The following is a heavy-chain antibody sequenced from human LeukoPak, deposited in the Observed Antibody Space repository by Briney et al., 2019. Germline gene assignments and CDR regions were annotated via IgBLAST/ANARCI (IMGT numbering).Heavy chain of an antibody. CDR3: ARGRSGGDWFDS. Sequence: PSETLSLTCTVFGSSISTYYWTWIRQPPGKGLEWIGYNHYTGSTNHNPSLKSRVTMSVGTSKNQFSLKLSSVTAADTAVYYCARGRSGGDWFDSWGQGTLVTVSS. CDR1: GSSISTYY. V-gene: IGHV4-59*01. CDR2: NHYTGST. D-gene: IGHD3-10*01. J-gene: IGHJ5*01.